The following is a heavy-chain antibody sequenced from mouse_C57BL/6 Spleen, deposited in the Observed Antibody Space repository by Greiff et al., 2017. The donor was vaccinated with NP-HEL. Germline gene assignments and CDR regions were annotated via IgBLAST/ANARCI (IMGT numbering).Heavy chain of an antibody. CDR1: GYTFTSYW. J-gene: IGHJ4*01. CDR3: ARREDYYGSPYYAMDY. V-gene: IGHV1-50*01. D-gene: IGHD1-1*01. Sequence: QVQLQQPGAELVKPGASVKLSCKASGYTFTSYWMQWVKQRPGQGLEWIGEIDPSDSYTNYNQKFKGKATLTVDTSSSTAYMQLSSLTSEDSAVYYCARREDYYGSPYYAMDYGGQGTSVTVSS. CDR2: IDPSDSYT.